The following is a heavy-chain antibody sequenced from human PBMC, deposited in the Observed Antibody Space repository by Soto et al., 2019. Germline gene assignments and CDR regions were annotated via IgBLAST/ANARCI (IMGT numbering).Heavy chain of an antibody. D-gene: IGHD6-19*01. CDR3: AKEAKQWLVLEPSDY. V-gene: IGHV3-30*18. CDR1: GFTFSSYG. CDR2: ISYDGSNK. Sequence: VGSLRLSCAASGFTFSSYGMHWVRQAPGKGLEWVAVISYDGSNKYYADSVKGRFTISRDNSKNTLYLQMNSLRAEDTAVYYCAKEAKQWLVLEPSDYWGQGTLVTVSS. J-gene: IGHJ4*02.